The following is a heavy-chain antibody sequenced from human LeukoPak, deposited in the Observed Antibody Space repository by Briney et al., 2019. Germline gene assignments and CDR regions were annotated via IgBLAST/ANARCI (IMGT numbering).Heavy chain of an antibody. CDR3: ARGGRSLVAAQFAL. CDR1: GGSFSGYY. D-gene: IGHD2-15*01. V-gene: IGHV4-34*01. J-gene: IGHJ2*01. Sequence: SEALSLTCAVYGGSFSGYYWRWIRQPPGKGLEWIGEINHSGSTNYNPSLKSRVTISVDTSKNQFSLKLSSVTAADTAVYYCARGGRSLVAAQFALWGRGTLVTVSS. CDR2: INHSGST.